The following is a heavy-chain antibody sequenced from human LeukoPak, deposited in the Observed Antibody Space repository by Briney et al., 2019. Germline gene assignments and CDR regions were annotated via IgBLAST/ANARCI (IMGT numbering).Heavy chain of an antibody. CDR2: IHYSGST. J-gene: IGHJ4*02. V-gene: IGHV4-59*08. CDR3: ASSGWYGDYFDY. CDR1: GGSSSSDY. D-gene: IGHD6-19*01. Sequence: PSETLSLTCTVSGGSSSSDYWSWIRQPPGKGLEWIGYIHYSGSTNSNPSLKSRLTISVDTSKNQFSLKLSSVTAADTAVYYCASSGWYGDYFDYWGQGTLVTVSS.